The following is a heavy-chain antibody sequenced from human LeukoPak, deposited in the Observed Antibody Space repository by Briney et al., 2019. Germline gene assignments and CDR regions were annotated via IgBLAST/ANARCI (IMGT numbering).Heavy chain of an antibody. D-gene: IGHD3-22*01. J-gene: IGHJ5*02. CDR2: INWNGAWT. V-gene: IGHV3-20*04. CDR1: GFKFADYG. Sequence: GGSLRRSCAASGFKFADYGMSWVRQAPGKGLEWVCDINWNGAWTGYADSVKGRFTISRDNAKNSLYLQMNSLRAEDTALYYCAGYYYDSSRGFDLWGQGTLVTVSA. CDR3: AGYYYDSSRGFDL.